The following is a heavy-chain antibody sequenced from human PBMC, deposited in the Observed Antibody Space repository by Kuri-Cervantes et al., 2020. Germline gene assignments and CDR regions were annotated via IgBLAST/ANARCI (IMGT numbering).Heavy chain of an antibody. D-gene: IGHD1-26*01. CDR2: IKYDGSEK. Sequence: GESLKISCAASGFTFSSYWMTWVRQAPGKGLEWVANIKYDGSEKHYVDSVKGRFTISRDNAKNSLHLQMSSLRAEDTAVYYCARGGEWELLAAFDIWGQGTMVTVSS. CDR1: GFTFSSYW. CDR3: ARGGEWELLAAFDI. V-gene: IGHV3-7*01. J-gene: IGHJ3*02.